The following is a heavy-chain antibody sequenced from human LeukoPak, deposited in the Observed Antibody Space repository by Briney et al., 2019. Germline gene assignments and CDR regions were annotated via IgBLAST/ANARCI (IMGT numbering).Heavy chain of an antibody. CDR3: ARVLAPSGDVWDYDSSGGFDY. D-gene: IGHD3-22*01. CDR2: ISYDGSNI. Sequence: PGGSLGLSCAASGFTFSSYGMHWVRQAPGKGLEWVAVISYDGSNIYYADSVKGRFTISRDNSKNTLYLQMNSLRAEDTAVYYCARVLAPSGDVWDYDSSGGFDYWGQGTLVTVSS. CDR1: GFTFSSYG. V-gene: IGHV3-30*19. J-gene: IGHJ4*02.